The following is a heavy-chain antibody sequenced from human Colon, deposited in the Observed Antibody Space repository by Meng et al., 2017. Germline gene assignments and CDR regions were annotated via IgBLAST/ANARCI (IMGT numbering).Heavy chain of an antibody. V-gene: IGHV4-4*02. D-gene: IGHD3-22*01. CDR2: IFHAGNT. CDR1: GGSITNDNW. Sequence: QVQLQESDPGLVKPSGTLSLTCAVSGGSITNDNWWSWVRQPPGKGLEWIGEIFHAGNTNYNPSLKSRVTMSLDKSKNQFSLTLTSVTAADTAVYYCARDFHSTMTVFDSWGQGTLVTVSS. J-gene: IGHJ4*02. CDR3: ARDFHSTMTVFDS.